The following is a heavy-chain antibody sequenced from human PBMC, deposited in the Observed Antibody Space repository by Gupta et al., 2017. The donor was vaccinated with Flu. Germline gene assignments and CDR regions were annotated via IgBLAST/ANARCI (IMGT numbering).Heavy chain of an antibody. Sequence: QVQLVQSGAEVKKPGSSVKVSCKASGGTFSSYTISWVRQAPGQGLEWMGRIIPILGIANYAQKFQGRVTITADKSTSTAYMELSSLGYEDTAVYYCAREGGYCSSTSCYPEYYFDYWGQGTLVTVSS. CDR1: GGTFSSYT. D-gene: IGHD2-2*01. V-gene: IGHV1-69*08. CDR2: IIPILGIA. J-gene: IGHJ4*02. CDR3: AREGGYCSSTSCYPEYYFDY.